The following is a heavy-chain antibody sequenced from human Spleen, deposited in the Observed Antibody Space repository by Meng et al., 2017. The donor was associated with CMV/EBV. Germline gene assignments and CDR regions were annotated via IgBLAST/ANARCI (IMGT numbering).Heavy chain of an antibody. J-gene: IGHJ4*02. CDR1: GYTFTIYG. CDR3: ARGRGGCSGGSCTWVY. CDR2: ISAYNGNT. V-gene: IGHV1-18*01. D-gene: IGHD2-15*01. Sequence: ASVKVSCMASGYTFTIYGISWVRQAPGQGLEWMGWISAYNGNTNYAQKLQGRVTMTRDTSTSTVNMELSSLRSEDTAVYYFARGRGGCSGGSCTWVYWGQGTLVTVSS.